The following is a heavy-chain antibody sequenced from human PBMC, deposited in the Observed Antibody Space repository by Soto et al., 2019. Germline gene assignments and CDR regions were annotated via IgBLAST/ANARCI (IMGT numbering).Heavy chain of an antibody. J-gene: IGHJ4*02. CDR1: GFTFSTYW. V-gene: IGHV3-74*01. D-gene: IGHD3-22*01. CDR3: AAGGSGYYAN. CDR2: IKTDGTYA. Sequence: EVQLVESGGDLVQPGGSLRLSCAASGFTFSTYWMHWVRQAPGKGLLWVSRIKTDGTYATYADSVKGRFTISRDNAKNTLDRQMNSLRVVDAAVYYCAAGGSGYYANWGQGTRVTVSA.